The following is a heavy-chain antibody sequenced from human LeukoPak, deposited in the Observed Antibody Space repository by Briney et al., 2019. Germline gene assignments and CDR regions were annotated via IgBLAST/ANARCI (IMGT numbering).Heavy chain of an antibody. CDR3: ARDGGSYSSDY. D-gene: IGHD1-26*01. J-gene: IGHJ4*02. Sequence: GSLRLSCAASGFTFSGYAMHWVRQAPGKGLEYVSAISTDGGSTYYADSVKGRFTISRDNSKNTLYLQMGSLRAEDMAVYYCARDGGSYSSDYWGQGTLVTVSS. CDR2: ISTDGGST. V-gene: IGHV3-64*02. CDR1: GFTFSGYA.